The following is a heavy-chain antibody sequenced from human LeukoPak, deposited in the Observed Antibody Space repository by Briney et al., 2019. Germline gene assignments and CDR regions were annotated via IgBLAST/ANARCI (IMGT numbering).Heavy chain of an antibody. V-gene: IGHV4-34*01. CDR2: INHSGST. CDR1: GGSFSGYY. CDR3: ARGGVWGVRY. Sequence: PSETLSLTCAVYGGSFSGYYWSWIRQPPGKGLEWIGEINHSGSTNYNPSLKSRVTISVDTSKNQFSLKLSPVTAADAAVYYCARGGVWGVRYWGQGTLVTVSS. D-gene: IGHD3-10*01. J-gene: IGHJ4*02.